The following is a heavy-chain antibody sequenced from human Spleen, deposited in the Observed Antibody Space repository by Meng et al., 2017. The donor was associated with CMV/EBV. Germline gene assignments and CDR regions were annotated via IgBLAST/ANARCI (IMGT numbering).Heavy chain of an antibody. CDR1: GFAFNVNA. V-gene: IGHV3-23*01. D-gene: IGHD6-19*01. CDR2: FGGTGGGI. CDR3: AKGTGWYGPFDY. Sequence: GGSLRLSCAASGFAFNVNAMAWVRQAPGKGLEWVAAFGGTGGGINYAASVKGRFTISRDNSKNTLYLQMNSLRGEDTAVYYCAKGTGWYGPFDYWGQGTLVTVSS. J-gene: IGHJ4*02.